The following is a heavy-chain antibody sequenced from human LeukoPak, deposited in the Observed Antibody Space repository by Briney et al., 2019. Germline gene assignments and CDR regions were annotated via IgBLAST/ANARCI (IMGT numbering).Heavy chain of an antibody. CDR2: IFTDGTTT. Sequence: PGGSLRLSCVASKFDFFSYGMQWVRQAPGKGLVWVSRIFTDGTTTNYADSVKGRFTISRDNAKNTLYLEMKSLRVEDTAVYYCARELPREVALDYWGQGPLVTVSP. J-gene: IGHJ4*01. CDR1: KFDFFSYG. CDR3: ARELPREVALDY. D-gene: IGHD1-26*01. V-gene: IGHV3-74*01.